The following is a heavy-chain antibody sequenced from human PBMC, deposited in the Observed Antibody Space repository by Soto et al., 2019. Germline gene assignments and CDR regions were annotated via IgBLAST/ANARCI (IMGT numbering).Heavy chain of an antibody. D-gene: IGHD6-19*01. CDR3: ARGGEQWLANWFDP. J-gene: IGHJ5*02. CDR2: ISFEGSNK. V-gene: IGHV3-30-3*01. CDR1: GFTFSNYA. Sequence: QVQLVESGGGVFQPGRSLRLSCEASGFTFSNYAMHWVRQAPGKGLEWVAVISFEGSNKYHADPVKGRFTISRDNSKNTLYLQMNSLRAEDTAVYYCARGGEQWLANWFDPWGQGILVTVSS.